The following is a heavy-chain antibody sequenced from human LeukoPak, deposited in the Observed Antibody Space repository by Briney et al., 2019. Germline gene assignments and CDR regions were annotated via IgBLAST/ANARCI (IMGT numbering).Heavy chain of an antibody. CDR1: GGSFSGYY. CDR2: INHSGST. Sequence: SETLSLTCAVYGGSFSGYYWSWIRQPPGKGLEWVGKINHSGSTNYNPSLKSRVTISVDTSNNQFSLKLSSVTAADTAVYYCARGGSAIAAGSYYFDYWGQGTLVTVSS. J-gene: IGHJ4*02. V-gene: IGHV4-34*01. CDR3: ARGGSAIAAGSYYFDY. D-gene: IGHD6-13*01.